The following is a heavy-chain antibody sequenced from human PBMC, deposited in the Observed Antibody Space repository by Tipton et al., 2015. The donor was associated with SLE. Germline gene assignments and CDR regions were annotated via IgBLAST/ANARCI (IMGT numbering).Heavy chain of an antibody. CDR1: GGSISSYY. J-gene: IGHJ4*02. D-gene: IGHD4-17*01. CDR2: IYTSGGT. V-gene: IGHV4-4*07. Sequence: TLSLTCTVSGGSISSYYWSWIRQPAGKGLEWIGRIYTSGGTNYNPSLKSRVTISVDTSKNQFSLKLSSVTAADTAVYYCAREGEVTTSPYYFDYWGQGTLVTVSS. CDR3: AREGEVTTSPYYFDY.